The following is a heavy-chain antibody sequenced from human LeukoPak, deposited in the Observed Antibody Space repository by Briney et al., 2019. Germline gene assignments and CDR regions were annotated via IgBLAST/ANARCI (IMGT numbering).Heavy chain of an antibody. CDR1: GGSFSGYY. D-gene: IGHD6-13*01. V-gene: IGHV4-34*01. Sequence: PSETLSLTCAVYGGSFSGYYWSWIRQPPGKGLEWIGEINHSGSTNYNPSLKSRVTISVDTSKNQFSLKLSSVTAADTAVYYCARGCIAAVPYYFDYWGQGTQVTVSS. CDR2: INHSGST. J-gene: IGHJ4*02. CDR3: ARGCIAAVPYYFDY.